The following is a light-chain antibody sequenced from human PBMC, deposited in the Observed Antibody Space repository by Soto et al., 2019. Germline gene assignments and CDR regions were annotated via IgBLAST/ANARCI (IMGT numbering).Light chain of an antibody. Sequence: EIVLTQSPGTLSLSPGERATLSCRASQSVTGNYLAWYQQKPGQAPRLLIFSASNRATGIPDRFAGSGSGTDFTLTISRLEPADSAVYYCQRYGTSPTFGQGTKVEIK. J-gene: IGKJ1*01. CDR3: QRYGTSPT. CDR1: QSVTGNY. CDR2: SAS. V-gene: IGKV3-20*01.